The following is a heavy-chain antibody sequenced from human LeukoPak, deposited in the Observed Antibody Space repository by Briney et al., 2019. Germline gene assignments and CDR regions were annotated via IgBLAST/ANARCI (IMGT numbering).Heavy chain of an antibody. CDR2: IYCSGST. D-gene: IGHD2-2*01. Sequence: SETLSLTCTVSGGSISSSSYYWGWIRQPPGKGLEWIGSIYCSGSTYYNPSLKSRVTISVDTSKNQFSLKLSSVTAADTAVYYCARHGVGSSTVDYWGQGTLVTVSS. J-gene: IGHJ4*02. V-gene: IGHV4-39*01. CDR3: ARHGVGSSTVDY. CDR1: GGSISSSSYY.